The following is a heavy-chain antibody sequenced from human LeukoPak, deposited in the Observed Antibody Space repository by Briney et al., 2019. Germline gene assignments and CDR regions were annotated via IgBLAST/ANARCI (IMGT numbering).Heavy chain of an antibody. V-gene: IGHV3-30-3*01. D-gene: IGHD3-22*01. Sequence: GGSLRLSCAVSGFTFSSYAMHWVRQAPGKGLEWVAVISYDGINKYYAGSVKGGFTISRDNSENTLYLQMNSLRAEDTAVYYSARALYYYDSSGYGPGFDYWGQGTLVTVSS. CDR3: ARALYYYDSSGYGPGFDY. CDR1: GFTFSSYA. CDR2: ISYDGINK. J-gene: IGHJ4*02.